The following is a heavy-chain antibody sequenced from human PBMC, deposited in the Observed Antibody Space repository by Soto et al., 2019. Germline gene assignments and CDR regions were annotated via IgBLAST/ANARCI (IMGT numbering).Heavy chain of an antibody. CDR3: ARSSLYGMDV. J-gene: IGHJ6*02. Sequence: SETLSLTCSVSGGSISSGYYYWSWIRQPPGKGLEWIGNIYYSGNTYYNPSLKSRLIISIDTSKNRFSLKVGSVTAADTAVYYCARSSLYGMDVWGQGTTVTVSS. CDR2: IYYSGNT. CDR1: GGSISSGYYY. D-gene: IGHD1-1*01. V-gene: IGHV4-30-4*01.